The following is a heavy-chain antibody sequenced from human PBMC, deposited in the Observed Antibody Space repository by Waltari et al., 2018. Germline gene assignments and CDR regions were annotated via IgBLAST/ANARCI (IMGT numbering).Heavy chain of an antibody. J-gene: IGHJ4*02. Sequence: QVQLQQWGAGLLKPSETLSLTCAVYGGSFSGYYWSWIRQSPGKGLEWIGEINHSGSTNYNPSRKSRVTISVDTSKNQFSLKVSSVTAADTAVYYCARQFSSGWYSEYWGQGTLVTVSS. CDR3: ARQFSSGWYSEY. CDR2: INHSGST. CDR1: GGSFSGYY. V-gene: IGHV4-34*01. D-gene: IGHD6-19*01.